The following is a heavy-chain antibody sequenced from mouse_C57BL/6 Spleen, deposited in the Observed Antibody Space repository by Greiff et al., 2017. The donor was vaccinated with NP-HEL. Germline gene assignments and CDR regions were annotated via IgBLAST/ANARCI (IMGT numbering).Heavy chain of an antibody. CDR2: ISYDGSN. CDR3: ARAFYDHGWFAY. J-gene: IGHJ3*01. CDR1: GYSITSGYY. Sequence: VQLQPSGPGLVKPSQSLSLTCSVTGYSITSGYYWNWIRQFPGNNLEWLGYISYDGSNNYNPSLKNRISITRDPSKNQFFLKLNSVTTEDTATYYCARAFYDHGWFAYWGQGTLVTVSA. V-gene: IGHV3-6*01. D-gene: IGHD2-3*01.